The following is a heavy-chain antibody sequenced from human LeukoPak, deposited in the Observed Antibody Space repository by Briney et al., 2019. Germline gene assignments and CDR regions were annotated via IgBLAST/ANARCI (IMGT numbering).Heavy chain of an antibody. CDR1: GGSISSGGHY. CDR3: ARALGYCSSTSCYAYFDY. V-gene: IGHV4-31*03. D-gene: IGHD2-2*01. CDR2: IYYRGST. Sequence: SETLSLTCTVSGGSISSGGHYWSWIRQHPGKGLEWIGYIYYRGSTYYNPSLKSRVTISVDTSKNQFSLKLSSVTAADTAVYYCARALGYCSSTSCYAYFDYWGRGTLVTVSS. J-gene: IGHJ4*02.